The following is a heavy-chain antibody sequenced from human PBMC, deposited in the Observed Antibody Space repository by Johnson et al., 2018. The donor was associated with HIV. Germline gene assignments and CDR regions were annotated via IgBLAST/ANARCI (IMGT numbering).Heavy chain of an antibody. J-gene: IGHJ3*02. CDR1: GFTFSSYW. CDR2: ISYDGSNK. CDR3: ARGYGGNYDAFDI. Sequence: VQLVESGGGVVRPGGSLRLSCAASGFTFSSYWMSWVRQAPGKGLEWVAVISYDGSNKYYADSVKGRFTISRDNSKNTLYLQMNSLRAEDTAVYYCARGYGGNYDAFDIWGQGTVVTVSS. D-gene: IGHD4-23*01. V-gene: IGHV3-30-3*01.